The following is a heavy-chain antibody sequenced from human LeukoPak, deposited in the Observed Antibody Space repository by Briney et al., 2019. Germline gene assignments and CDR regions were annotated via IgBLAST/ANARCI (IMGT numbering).Heavy chain of an antibody. D-gene: IGHD4-17*01. Sequence: GASVKVSCKASGYTFTSYGISWVRQAPGQGLEWRGWISAYNGNTNYAQKLQGRVTMNTDTSTSTAYMELRSLRSDDAAVYYCARDPLEDYGDYYFDYWGQGTLVTVSS. CDR2: ISAYNGNT. CDR1: GYTFTSYG. V-gene: IGHV1-18*01. J-gene: IGHJ4*02. CDR3: ARDPLEDYGDYYFDY.